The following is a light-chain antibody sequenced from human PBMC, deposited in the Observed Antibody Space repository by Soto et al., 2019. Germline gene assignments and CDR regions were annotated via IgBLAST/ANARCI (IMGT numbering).Light chain of an antibody. V-gene: IGLV2-23*02. J-gene: IGLJ1*01. Sequence: QSALTQPASVSGSPGQSITISCSGTSSDVGTYNLVSWYQQYPGKAPRLMIYEVTKRPSGVSNRFSGSKSGNTASLTISGLQPADEADYYCCSYAGSSSSIFGTGTKLTVL. CDR3: CSYAGSSSSI. CDR2: EVT. CDR1: SSDVGTYNL.